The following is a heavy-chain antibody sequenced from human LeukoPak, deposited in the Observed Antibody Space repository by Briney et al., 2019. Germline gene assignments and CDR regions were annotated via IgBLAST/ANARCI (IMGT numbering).Heavy chain of an antibody. J-gene: IGHJ4*02. V-gene: IGHV3-21*01. CDR3: ARGRPGIAAAVNY. CDR2: ISSSSSYI. CDR1: GFTFSSYS. Sequence: GSLRLSCAASGFTFSSYSMNWVRQAPGKGLEWVSSISSSSSYIYYADSVKGRFTISRDNAKNSLYLQMNSLRAEDTAVYYCARGRPGIAAAVNYWGQGTLVTVSS. D-gene: IGHD6-13*01.